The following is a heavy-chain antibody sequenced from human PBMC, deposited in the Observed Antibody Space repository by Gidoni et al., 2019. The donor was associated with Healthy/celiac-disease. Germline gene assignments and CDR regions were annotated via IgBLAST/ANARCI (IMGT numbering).Heavy chain of an antibody. Sequence: EGQLLESGGGLVQPEGSLSRPCAASGLPFSSYAMSWVRQAPGKGLEWVSAIMGSGGSTYYADSVKGRFTSSRDNSKNTLYLQMNSLRAEDTAVYYCAKDREPYSSGWDYWGQGTLVTVSS. D-gene: IGHD6-19*01. J-gene: IGHJ4*02. CDR3: AKDREPYSSGWDY. CDR2: IMGSGGST. V-gene: IGHV3-23*01. CDR1: GLPFSSYA.